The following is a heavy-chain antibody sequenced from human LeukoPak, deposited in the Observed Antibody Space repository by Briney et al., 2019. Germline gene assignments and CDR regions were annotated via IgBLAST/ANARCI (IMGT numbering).Heavy chain of an antibody. CDR1: GGSFSGYY. CDR2: INHSGST. Sequence: SETLSLTCAVYGGSFSGYYWSWIRQPPGKGLEWIGEINHSGSTNYNPSLKSRVTKSVDTSKNQFSLKLSSVTAADTAVYYCARICYPTIKYFDLWGRGTLVTVSS. CDR3: ARICYPTIKYFDL. V-gene: IGHV4-34*01. J-gene: IGHJ2*01. D-gene: IGHD5-24*01.